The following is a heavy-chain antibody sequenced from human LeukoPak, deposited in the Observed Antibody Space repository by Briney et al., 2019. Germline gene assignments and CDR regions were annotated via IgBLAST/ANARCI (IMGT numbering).Heavy chain of an antibody. V-gene: IGHV3-23*01. Sequence: GGSLRLSCAASGFTFSTYGMSWVRQAPGKGLEWVSTIGAATYYADSVKGRFIISRDNSKNTLHLQMNSLGAEDTAIYYCAKRVGGSPYYFDYWGQGTPVTVSS. CDR1: GFTFSTYG. CDR2: IGAAT. D-gene: IGHD4-23*01. J-gene: IGHJ4*02. CDR3: AKRVGGSPYYFDY.